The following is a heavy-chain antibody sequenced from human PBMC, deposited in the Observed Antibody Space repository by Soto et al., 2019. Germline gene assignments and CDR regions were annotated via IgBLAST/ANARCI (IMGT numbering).Heavy chain of an antibody. CDR1: GGSVRSYY. Sequence: QVQLQESGPGLVKPSETLSLNCTVSGGSVRSYYWSWIRQPPGQGLEWLGYIFYSGSITYNPSLNSRVTMSIATPENQFSLRLSSVTAADTAVYYCATVLVVTGKGALDIWGQGTMVTVSS. CDR2: IFYSGSI. V-gene: IGHV4-59*02. CDR3: ATVLVVTGKGALDI. D-gene: IGHD2-21*02. J-gene: IGHJ3*02.